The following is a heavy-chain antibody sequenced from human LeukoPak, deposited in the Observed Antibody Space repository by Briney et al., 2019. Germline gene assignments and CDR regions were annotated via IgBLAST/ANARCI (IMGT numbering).Heavy chain of an antibody. CDR3: ASGGGVPAAMSFDY. J-gene: IGHJ4*02. CDR2: IYYSGST. D-gene: IGHD2-2*01. V-gene: IGHV4-39*01. Sequence: WIRQPPGKGLEWIGSIYYSGSTYYNPSLKSRVTISVDTSKDQFSLKLSSVTAADTAVYYCASGGGVPAAMSFDYWGQGTLVTVSS.